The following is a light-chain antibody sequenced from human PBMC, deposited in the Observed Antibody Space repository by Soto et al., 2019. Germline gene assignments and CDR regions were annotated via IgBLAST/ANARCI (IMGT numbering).Light chain of an antibody. Sequence: QSVLTQPRSVSGSPGQSVTISCTGSYSDVGTFYFVSWYQQYPGKGPKLIIYDVTERPSAVPDRFSGSKSGNTASLTISGLQAEXEAXYYCCSYAXSYNYIFASGTKXTV. J-gene: IGLJ6*01. V-gene: IGLV2-11*01. CDR1: YSDVGTFYF. CDR3: CSYAXSYNYI. CDR2: DVT.